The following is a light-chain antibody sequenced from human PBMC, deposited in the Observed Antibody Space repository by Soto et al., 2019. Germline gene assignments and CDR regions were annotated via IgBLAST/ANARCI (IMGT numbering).Light chain of an antibody. J-gene: IGKJ1*01. CDR1: QGISSY. CDR2: AAS. Sequence: DIQLTQSPPFMSAYVGDRVTITCRASQGISSYLAWYQQKPGKAPKVLIYAASTLQSGVPSRFSGSGSGTEFTLTISSLQPDDFATYYCQHYNSYSEAFGQGPRWIS. V-gene: IGKV1-9*01. CDR3: QHYNSYSEA.